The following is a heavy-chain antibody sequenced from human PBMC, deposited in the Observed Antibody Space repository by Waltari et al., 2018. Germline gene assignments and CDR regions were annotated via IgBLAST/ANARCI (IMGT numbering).Heavy chain of an antibody. Sequence: QLQLQESGPRLVRPSETLSLICRVSGVSITSNRHYWAWIRQSPGQGLGWIGTVSYSGTTYNSPSLKSRVSVSRDTSKNRVSLILGSVTAADMAVYYGAKYIGASVGTAAFDVWGQGTMVTVSS. J-gene: IGHJ3*01. CDR3: AKYIGASVGTAAFDV. D-gene: IGHD5-12*01. V-gene: IGHV4-39*01. CDR2: VSYSGTT. CDR1: GVSITSNRHY.